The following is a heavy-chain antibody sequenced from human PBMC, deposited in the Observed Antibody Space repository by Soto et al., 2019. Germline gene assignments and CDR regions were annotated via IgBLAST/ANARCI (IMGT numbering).Heavy chain of an antibody. CDR2: ISGSGGST. J-gene: IGHJ6*02. CDR1: GFPFSSYA. D-gene: IGHD3-22*01. V-gene: IGHV3-23*01. CDR3: AKPITMIVNNYYYGMDV. Sequence: GGSLTLSCAASGFPFSSYAMSWFRPAPGKGLEWVSAISGSGGSTYYADSVKGRFTISRDNSKNTLYLQMSSLRAEDTAVYYCAKPITMIVNNYYYGMDVWGQGTTVTGSS.